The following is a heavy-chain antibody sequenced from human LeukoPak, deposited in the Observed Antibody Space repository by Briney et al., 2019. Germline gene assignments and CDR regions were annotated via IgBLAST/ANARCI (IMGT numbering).Heavy chain of an antibody. CDR1: GFTFSSYG. D-gene: IGHD3-9*01. CDR2: ISYDGSNK. V-gene: IGHV3-30*03. CDR3: ASSRRILTGYNGDLDY. J-gene: IGHJ4*02. Sequence: GGSLRLSCAASGFTFSSYGMHWVRQAPGKGLEWVAVISYDGSNKYYADSVKGRFTISRDNSKNTLYLQMNSLRAEDTAVYYCASSRRILTGYNGDLDYWGQGTLVTVSS.